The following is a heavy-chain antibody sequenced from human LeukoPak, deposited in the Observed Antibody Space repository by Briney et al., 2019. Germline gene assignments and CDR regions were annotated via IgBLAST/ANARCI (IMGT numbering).Heavy chain of an antibody. J-gene: IGHJ5*02. D-gene: IGHD3-10*01. Sequence: SETLSLTCTVSGGSISSYYWSWIRQPPGKGLEWIGYIYYSGNTNYNPSLKSRVTISIDTSKNQFSLKLSSVTAADTAVYYCASSMLRGVIDWFDPWGQGTLVTVSS. V-gene: IGHV4-59*08. CDR1: GGSISSYY. CDR3: ASSMLRGVIDWFDP. CDR2: IYYSGNT.